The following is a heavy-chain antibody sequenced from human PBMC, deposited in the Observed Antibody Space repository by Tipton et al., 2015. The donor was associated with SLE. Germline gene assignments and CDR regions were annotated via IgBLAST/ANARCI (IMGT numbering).Heavy chain of an antibody. J-gene: IGHJ4*02. CDR1: GGSFSTYH. Sequence: TLSLTCAVFGGSFSTYHWSWIRQPPGKGLEWIGEINQSGSTNYDPSLKSRVTISRDTSEKQVSLKLTSVTAADTAVYFCARGGLGSDLRGSIYFGSWGQGTLVTVSS. V-gene: IGHV4-34*01. CDR2: INQSGST. CDR3: ARGGLGSDLRGSIYFGS. D-gene: IGHD7-27*01.